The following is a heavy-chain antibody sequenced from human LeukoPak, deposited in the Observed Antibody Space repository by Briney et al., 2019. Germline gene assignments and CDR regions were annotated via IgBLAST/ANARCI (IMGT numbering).Heavy chain of an antibody. Sequence: SVKVSCKASVGTFSSYAISWVRQAPGQGLEWMGGIIPIFGTANYAQKFQGRVTITADESTSTAYMELSSLRSEDTAVYYCARDRTEDYGGNGAFDIWGQGTMVTVSS. CDR2: IIPIFGTA. J-gene: IGHJ3*02. D-gene: IGHD4-23*01. CDR3: ARDRTEDYGGNGAFDI. V-gene: IGHV1-69*13. CDR1: VGTFSSYA.